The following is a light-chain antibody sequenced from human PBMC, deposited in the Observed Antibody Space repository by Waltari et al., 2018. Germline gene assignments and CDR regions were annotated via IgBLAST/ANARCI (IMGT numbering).Light chain of an antibody. V-gene: IGLV2-23*02. J-gene: IGLJ1*01. Sequence: QSALTQPASVSGTPGQSITISCSGTNSDVGRYDLVSWYQQHPVDAPTLLICEVFKLPPYPSSRFSGDKAGSTAYLTVSGLQPEDVADYYCCSYAGRGTYVFGSGTKVTVL. CDR3: CSYAGRGTYV. CDR2: EVF. CDR1: NSDVGRYDL.